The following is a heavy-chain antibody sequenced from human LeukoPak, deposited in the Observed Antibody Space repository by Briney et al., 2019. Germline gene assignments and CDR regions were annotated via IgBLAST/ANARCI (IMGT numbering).Heavy chain of an antibody. CDR2: IYIAGTT. V-gene: IGHV3-53*01. J-gene: IGHJ4*02. CDR3: ARDSNSHYYCDY. CDR1: GFAVSSNH. D-gene: IGHD2-2*01. Sequence: GGSLRLSCVASGFAVSSNHRNWVRQAPGKGLEWVSIIYIAGTTHYADSVKGRFTISRDNSINTVYLQMNSLRAEDTAVYYCARDSNSHYYCDYWGQGTLVTVSS.